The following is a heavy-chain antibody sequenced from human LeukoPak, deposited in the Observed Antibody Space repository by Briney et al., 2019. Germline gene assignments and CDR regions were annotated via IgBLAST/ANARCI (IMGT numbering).Heavy chain of an antibody. V-gene: IGHV3-48*01. D-gene: IGHD3-22*01. Sequence: GGSLRFSCAASGFTFSSYSMNWVRQAPGKGLEWVSYISSSSSTIYYADSVKGRFTISRDNAKNSLYLQMNSLRAEHTAVYYCARVPGYYDSSGLFDYWGQGTLVTVSS. CDR1: GFTFSSYS. CDR3: ARVPGYYDSSGLFDY. CDR2: ISSSSSTI. J-gene: IGHJ4*02.